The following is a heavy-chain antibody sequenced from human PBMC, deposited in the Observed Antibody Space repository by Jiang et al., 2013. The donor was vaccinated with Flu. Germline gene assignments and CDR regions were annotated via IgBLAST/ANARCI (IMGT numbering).Heavy chain of an antibody. J-gene: IGHJ4*02. V-gene: IGHV4-39*07. CDR2: IYYSGST. CDR3: ARPGEYPGAMSD. D-gene: IGHD2/OR15-2a*01. Sequence: PGLVKPSETLSLTCTVSGGSISSSSYYWGWIRQPPGKGLEWIGSIYYSGSTYYNPSLKSRVTISVDTSKNQFSLKLSSVTAADTAVYYCARPGEYPGAMSDWGQGTLVTVSS. CDR1: GGSISSSSYY.